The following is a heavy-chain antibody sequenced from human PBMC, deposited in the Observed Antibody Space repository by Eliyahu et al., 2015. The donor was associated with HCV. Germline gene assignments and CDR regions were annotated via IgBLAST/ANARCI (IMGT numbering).Heavy chain of an antibody. J-gene: IGHJ4*02. CDR1: GXSVTSHF. Sequence: QVQLQESGPGLVRPSETLSLTCTVSGXSVTSHFWSWIRQPPGKGLEWIAYLYYSGTSNSNPSLKSRVTMSIDTSKNQFSLSLTSVTPADTALYFCAKIKWGGASLDYWGQGILVTVAS. CDR2: LYYSGTS. CDR3: AKIKWGGASLDY. D-gene: IGHD1-26*01. V-gene: IGHV4-59*02.